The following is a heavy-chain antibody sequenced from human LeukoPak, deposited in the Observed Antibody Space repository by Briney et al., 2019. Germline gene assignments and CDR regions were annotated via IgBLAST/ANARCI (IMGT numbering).Heavy chain of an antibody. Sequence: GGSLRLSCSASGLTLSSYSMNWVRQAPGKGREWVSSISSSSSYIYYAGSVKGRFTISRDNAKNSLHLQMNSLRAEDTAVYYCAREGIAAADNWGQGTLVTVSS. J-gene: IGHJ4*02. CDR3: AREGIAAADN. D-gene: IGHD6-13*01. V-gene: IGHV3-21*01. CDR2: ISSSSSYI. CDR1: GLTLSSYS.